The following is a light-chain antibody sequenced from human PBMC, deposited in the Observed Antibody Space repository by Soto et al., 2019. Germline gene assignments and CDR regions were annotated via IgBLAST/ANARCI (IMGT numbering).Light chain of an antibody. J-gene: IGKJ1*01. CDR1: QSIYTY. Sequence: DIQMTQSPSSLSASVGDRVTITCRATQSIYTYLSWYQQKPGKAPKLLISAASSLESGVPSRFSGSGSGTDYTLTIGSLQLEDFATYYCQQNYRATPWTFGQGTKVDIK. CDR2: AAS. V-gene: IGKV1-39*01. CDR3: QQNYRATPWT.